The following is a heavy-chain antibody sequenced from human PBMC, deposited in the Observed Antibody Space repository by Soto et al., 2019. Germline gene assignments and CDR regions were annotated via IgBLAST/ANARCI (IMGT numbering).Heavy chain of an antibody. V-gene: IGHV4-31*03. D-gene: IGHD3-16*01. CDR2: IYYSGST. J-gene: IGHJ5*02. Sequence: SETLSLTCTVSGGSISSGGYYWSWIRQHPGKGLEWIGYIYYSGSTYYNPSLKSRVTISVDTSKNQFSLKLSSVTAADTAMYYCARVLRLGRGWFDPWGQGTLVTVSS. CDR1: GGSISSGGYY. CDR3: ARVLRLGRGWFDP.